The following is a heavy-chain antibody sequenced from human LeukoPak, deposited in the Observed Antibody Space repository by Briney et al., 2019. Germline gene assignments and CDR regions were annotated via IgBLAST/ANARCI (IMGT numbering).Heavy chain of an antibody. J-gene: IGHJ4*02. Sequence: PGGSLRLSCAASGFTFSRYGMHWVRQAPGKGLEWVAVISYEGGNKYYVDSVKGRFTISRDNSKNTLYLQMDSLRAEDTAVYYCAKGPSLYDDYVRGDSYFDYWGQGTLVTVSS. CDR1: GFTFSRYG. CDR3: AKGPSLYDDYVRGDSYFDY. D-gene: IGHD4-17*01. V-gene: IGHV3-30*18. CDR2: ISYEGGNK.